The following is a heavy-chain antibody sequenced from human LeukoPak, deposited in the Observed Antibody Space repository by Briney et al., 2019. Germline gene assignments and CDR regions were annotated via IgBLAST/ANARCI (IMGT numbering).Heavy chain of an antibody. Sequence: PGGSLRLSCAASGFTFSTYSMNWVRQAPGKGLEWVSYISSSSSTTYYADSVKGRFTISRDNAKNSLYLQMNSLRAEDTAVYYCAREDGYCSGGNCYSYFVSWGQGTLVTVSS. CDR1: GFTFSTYS. CDR3: AREDGYCSGGNCYSYFVS. J-gene: IGHJ4*02. CDR2: ISSSSSTT. V-gene: IGHV3-48*01. D-gene: IGHD2-15*01.